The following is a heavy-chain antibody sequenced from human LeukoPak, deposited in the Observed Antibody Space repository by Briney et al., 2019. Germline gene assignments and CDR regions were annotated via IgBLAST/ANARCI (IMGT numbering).Heavy chain of an antibody. CDR1: GFTVSSNY. Sequence: GGSPRLSCAASGFTVSSNYMSWVRQAPGKGLEWVSVIYSGGSTYYADSVKGRFTISRDNSKNTLYLQMNSLRAEDTAVYYCARDHTVVVPAAGNWGQGTLVTVSS. CDR2: IYSGGST. V-gene: IGHV3-66*01. CDR3: ARDHTVVVPAAGN. D-gene: IGHD2-2*01. J-gene: IGHJ4*02.